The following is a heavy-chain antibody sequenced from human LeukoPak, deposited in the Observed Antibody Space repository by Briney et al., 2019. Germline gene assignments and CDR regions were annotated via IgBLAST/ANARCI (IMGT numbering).Heavy chain of an antibody. J-gene: IGHJ5*02. V-gene: IGHV1-8*01. Sequence: ASVKVSCKASGYTFTSYDINWVRQATGQGVEWMGWMNPNSGNTGYAQKFQGRLAMTRNTSTGTAYMELSSLRSEDTAVYYCARGVYCSGGSCYSYNNWFDPWGQGTLVTVSS. CDR1: GYTFTSYD. CDR3: ARGVYCSGGSCYSYNNWFDP. D-gene: IGHD2-15*01. CDR2: MNPNSGNT.